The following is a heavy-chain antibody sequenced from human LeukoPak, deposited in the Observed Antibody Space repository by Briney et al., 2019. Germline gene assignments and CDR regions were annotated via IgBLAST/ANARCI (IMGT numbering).Heavy chain of an antibody. V-gene: IGHV1-2*02. CDR2: INPNSGGT. CDR1: GYTFTGYY. Sequence: ASVKVSCKASGYTFTGYYMHWVRQAPGQGLEWVGWINPNSGGTNYAQKFQGRVTMTRDTSIITAYMELSRLRSDDTAVYYCARDWGRRGYYDFWSGDDNRFDPWGQRTLVTVSS. D-gene: IGHD3-3*01. J-gene: IGHJ5*02. CDR3: ARDWGRRGYYDFWSGDDNRFDP.